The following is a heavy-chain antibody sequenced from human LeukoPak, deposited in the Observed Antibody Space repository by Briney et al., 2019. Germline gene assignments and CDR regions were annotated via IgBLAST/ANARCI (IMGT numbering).Heavy chain of an antibody. D-gene: IGHD3-9*01. V-gene: IGHV4-39*07. CDR1: GGSISSIIYY. CDR3: ARDQYDILTGYPPYYYYYMDV. Sequence: SETLSLTCTVSGGSISSIIYYWGWIRQPPGKGLEWIGSIYYSGSTYYNPSLKSRVTISIDTSNNQFSLKLSSVTAADTAVYYCARDQYDILTGYPPYYYYYMDVWGKGTTVTISS. J-gene: IGHJ6*03. CDR2: IYYSGST.